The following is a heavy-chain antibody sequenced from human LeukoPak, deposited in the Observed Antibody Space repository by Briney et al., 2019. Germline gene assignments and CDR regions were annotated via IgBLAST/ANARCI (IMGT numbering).Heavy chain of an antibody. CDR3: ARDGNSLDP. Sequence: GGSRSPSCAASGFTVSSNYMSWVRQAAGKGLEWVSVIYSGGSTYYADSVKGRFTISRDNSKSTLYLQMNSLRAEDTAVYYCARDGNSLDPWGQGTLVTVSS. D-gene: IGHD4-23*01. CDR2: IYSGGST. J-gene: IGHJ5*02. V-gene: IGHV3-53*01. CDR1: GFTVSSNY.